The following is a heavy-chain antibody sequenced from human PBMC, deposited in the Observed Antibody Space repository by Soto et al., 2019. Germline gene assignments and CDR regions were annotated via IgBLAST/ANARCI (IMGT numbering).Heavy chain of an antibody. Sequence: QVQLVESWGGLVQPGGSLRLSCAASGFTFSDYYMSWIRHAPGKGLEWVSYISISGSTIYYADSVKGRFTISRDNATNSRYLQMNSLRAEDTAVDDCARLMAGTPFDPGFDYWGQGTMVTVSS. CDR2: ISISGSTI. V-gene: IGHV3-11*01. CDR3: ARLMAGTPFDPGFDY. D-gene: IGHD6-19*01. J-gene: IGHJ4*02. CDR1: GFTFSDYY.